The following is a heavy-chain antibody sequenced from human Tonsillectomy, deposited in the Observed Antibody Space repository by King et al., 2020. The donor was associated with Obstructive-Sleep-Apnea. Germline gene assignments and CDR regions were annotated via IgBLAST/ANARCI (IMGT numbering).Heavy chain of an antibody. D-gene: IGHD1-26*01. CDR2: LSYDGSNK. CDR3: AKDQGDSGYFDY. CDR1: GFTFSSFG. Sequence: VQLVESGGGVVQPGRSLRLSCAASGFTFSSFGMHWVRQAPGKGLEWVAILSYDGSNKYYADSVKGRFTISRDNSKNTLYLQMNSLRAEDTAVYYCAKDQGDSGYFDYWGQGTLVTVSS. V-gene: IGHV3-30*18. J-gene: IGHJ4*02.